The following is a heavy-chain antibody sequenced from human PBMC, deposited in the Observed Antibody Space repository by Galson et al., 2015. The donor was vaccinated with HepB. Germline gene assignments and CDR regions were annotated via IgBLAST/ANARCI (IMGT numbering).Heavy chain of an antibody. Sequence: SLRLSCAASGFTFGSYWMHWVRRAPGKGLVWVSRINSDETTITYADSVKGRFTISRDNAKNTLYLQLNSLRAEDTALYYCVRSRYTTSRFDYWGQGTLVTVSS. CDR2: INSDETTI. V-gene: IGHV3-74*01. CDR1: GFTFGSYW. CDR3: VRSRYTTSRFDY. J-gene: IGHJ4*02. D-gene: IGHD3-16*02.